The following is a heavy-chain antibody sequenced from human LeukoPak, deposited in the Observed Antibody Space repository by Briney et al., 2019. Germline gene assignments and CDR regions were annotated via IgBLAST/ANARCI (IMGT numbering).Heavy chain of an antibody. CDR2: IKQNGSEK. D-gene: IGHD2-21*02. V-gene: IGHV3-7*01. CDR1: GSTFSSYW. J-gene: IGHJ5*02. Sequence: GGSLRLSCAASGSTFSSYWMSWVRQAPGKGLEWVANIKQNGSEKYYVDSVKGRFTISRDNAKNSLYLQMNSLRAEDTAVYYCARDLYCGGDCPWGQGTLVTVSS. CDR3: ARDLYCGGDCP.